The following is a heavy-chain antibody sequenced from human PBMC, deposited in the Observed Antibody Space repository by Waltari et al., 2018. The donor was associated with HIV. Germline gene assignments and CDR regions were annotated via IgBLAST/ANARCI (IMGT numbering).Heavy chain of an antibody. V-gene: IGHV1-69*01. CDR1: GGGFGSYT. CDR2: IIPKFGAT. J-gene: IGHJ3*01. Sequence: QVQLVQSGDEMKMPESSVKVSCKASGGGFGSYTISWVRQAPGQGLEWMGGIIPKFGATHFAQKFQGRVTISADESTSTVYLELTSLRSDDTAVYYCARGGCSGRTCYSKSFDLWGQGTKVTVSS. D-gene: IGHD2-15*01. CDR3: ARGGCSGRTCYSKSFDL.